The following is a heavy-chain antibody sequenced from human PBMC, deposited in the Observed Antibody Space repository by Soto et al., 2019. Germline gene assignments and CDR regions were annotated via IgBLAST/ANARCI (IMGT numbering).Heavy chain of an antibody. CDR3: ATEIVGTTISDY. CDR1: GGSFSGYY. Sequence: SETLSLTCAVYGGSFSGYYWSWIRQPPGKGLEWIGEINHSGSTNYNPSLKSRVTISVDTSKNQFSLKLSSVTAADTAVYYCATEIVGTTISDYWGQGTLVTVSS. CDR2: INHSGST. D-gene: IGHD5-12*01. J-gene: IGHJ4*02. V-gene: IGHV4-34*01.